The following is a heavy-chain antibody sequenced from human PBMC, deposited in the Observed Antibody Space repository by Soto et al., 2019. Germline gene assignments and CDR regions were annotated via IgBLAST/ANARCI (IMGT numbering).Heavy chain of an antibody. CDR3: AKDSNYDFWSGYYGTSYYFDY. V-gene: IGHV3-23*01. CDR1: GFTFSSYA. J-gene: IGHJ4*02. D-gene: IGHD3-3*01. CDR2: ISGSGGST. Sequence: GGSLRLSCAASGFTFSSYAMSWVRQAPGKGLEWVSAISGSGGSTYYADSVKGRFTISRDNSKNTLYLQMNSLRAEDTAVYYCAKDSNYDFWSGYYGTSYYFDYWGQGTLVTVSS.